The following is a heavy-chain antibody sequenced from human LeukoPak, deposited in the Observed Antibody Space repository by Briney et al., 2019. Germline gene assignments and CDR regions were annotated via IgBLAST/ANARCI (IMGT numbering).Heavy chain of an antibody. J-gene: IGHJ4*02. Sequence: PGGSLRLSCAASGFTFSSYWMSWVRQAPGKGLEWVANIKQDGSEKYYVDSVKGRFTISRDNSKNTLYLQMNSLRAEDTAVYYCAKDFSRGRYSYGFMDSWGQGTLVTVSS. V-gene: IGHV3-7*03. CDR2: IKQDGSEK. D-gene: IGHD5-18*01. CDR1: GFTFSSYW. CDR3: AKDFSRGRYSYGFMDS.